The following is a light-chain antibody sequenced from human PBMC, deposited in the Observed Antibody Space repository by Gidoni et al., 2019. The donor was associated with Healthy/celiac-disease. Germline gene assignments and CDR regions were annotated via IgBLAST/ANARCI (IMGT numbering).Light chain of an antibody. V-gene: IGKV3-20*01. Sequence: EIVLTPSPGTLSLSPGERATLSCRANQIVSSSYLAWYQQKPGQAPRLLIYGASSRATGIPDRFSGCGSGTDFTLTICRLEPEDFAVYYCQQYGSSPLTFXGXTKVEIK. CDR3: QQYGSSPLT. J-gene: IGKJ4*01. CDR2: GAS. CDR1: QIVSSSY.